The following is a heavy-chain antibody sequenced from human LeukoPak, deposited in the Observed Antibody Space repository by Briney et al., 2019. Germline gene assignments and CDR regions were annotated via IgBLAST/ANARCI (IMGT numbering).Heavy chain of an antibody. CDR1: GGSISSSSYY. V-gene: IGHV4-39*07. J-gene: IGHJ4*02. CDR3: ARRIAARPGGFDY. CDR2: IYYSWST. Sequence: SETLSLTCTVSGGSISSSSYYWGWIRQPPGKGLEWIGSIYYSWSTYYNPSLKSRVTISVDTSKNQFSLKLSSLTAADTAVYYCARRIAARPGGFDYWGQGTLVTVSS. D-gene: IGHD6-6*01.